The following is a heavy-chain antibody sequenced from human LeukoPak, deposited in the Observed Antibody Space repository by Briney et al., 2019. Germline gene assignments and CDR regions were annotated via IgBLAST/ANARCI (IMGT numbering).Heavy chain of an antibody. D-gene: IGHD3-10*01. J-gene: IGHJ6*04. CDR3: ARGGLWFGELLYGMDV. Sequence: ASVTVSCKASGGTFSSYAISWVRQAPGQGLEWMGGIIPIFGTANYAQKFQGRVTITTDESTSTAYMELSSLRSEDTAVYYCARGGLWFGELLYGMDVWGKGTTVTVSS. CDR2: IIPIFGTA. V-gene: IGHV1-69*05. CDR1: GGTFSSYA.